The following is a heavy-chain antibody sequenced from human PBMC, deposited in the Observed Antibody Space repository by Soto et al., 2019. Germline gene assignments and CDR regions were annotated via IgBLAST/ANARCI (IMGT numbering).Heavy chain of an antibody. J-gene: IGHJ3*02. CDR1: GFTCSSYD. CDR2: ILVGGST. D-gene: IGHD2-8*02. CDR3: AKATATGGGAFDI. V-gene: IGHV3-23*01. Sequence: GGSLRLSCAASGFTCSSYDMSWVRQAPGKGLEWVSTILVGGSTHYPDSVKGRFTISRDNSKNTVFLQMNSLTAGDTAVYYCAKATATGGGAFDICGQGTMVTV.